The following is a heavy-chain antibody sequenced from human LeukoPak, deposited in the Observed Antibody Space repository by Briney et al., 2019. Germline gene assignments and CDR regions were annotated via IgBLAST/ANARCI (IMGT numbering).Heavy chain of an antibody. CDR3: ATGANLFQF. J-gene: IGHJ4*02. D-gene: IGHD1-14*01. Sequence: GGSLTLSCAASGFIFTDSWMSWVRQAPGKGLEWVANISHYGSQTYYLDSVKGRFTIYRDNAKNEVYLEMNNLRGADTAVYYCATGANLFQFWGQGTLVTVSS. CDR1: GFIFTDSW. CDR2: ISHYGSQT. V-gene: IGHV3-7*01.